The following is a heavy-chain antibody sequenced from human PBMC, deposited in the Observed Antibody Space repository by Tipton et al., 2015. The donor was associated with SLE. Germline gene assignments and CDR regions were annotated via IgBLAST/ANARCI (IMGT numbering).Heavy chain of an antibody. CDR1: GGSINSSPYY. Sequence: TLSLTCIVSGGSINSSPYYWGWVRQTPGKGLEWLGSISFSGTTYFNSSLKSQVTLSRDTSKNQFSLNLNSVTAADTAFYYGTRVMTGSRSDFWGRGTLVTVSP. V-gene: IGHV4-39*07. D-gene: IGHD1-26*01. CDR2: ISFSGTT. CDR3: TRVMTGSRSDF. J-gene: IGHJ4*02.